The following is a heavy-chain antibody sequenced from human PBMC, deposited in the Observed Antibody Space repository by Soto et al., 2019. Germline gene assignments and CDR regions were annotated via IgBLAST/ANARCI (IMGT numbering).Heavy chain of an antibody. V-gene: IGHV3-30*03. CDR1: GFTFSSHG. CDR2: ISYEGSNK. Sequence: GGSLRLSCAASGFTFSSHGMHWVRQAPGKGLEWVAVISYEGSNKYYADAVKGRFTVSRDNSKNTVYLQMNSLRAEETAVYYYARDRGPGILDYWGQGTLVTVSS. J-gene: IGHJ4*02. CDR3: ARDRGPGILDY. D-gene: IGHD3-10*01.